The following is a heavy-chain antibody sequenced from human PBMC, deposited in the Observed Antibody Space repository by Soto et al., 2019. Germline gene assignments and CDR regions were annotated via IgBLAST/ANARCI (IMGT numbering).Heavy chain of an antibody. CDR3: ARDAGYSSSWYQYFDY. D-gene: IGHD6-13*01. CDR2: TYYRSKWYN. CDR1: GDSVSSNSAA. Sequence: QSQTLSLTCAISGDSVSSNSAAWNWIRQSPSRGLEWLGRTYYRSKWYNDYAVSVKSRITINPDTSKNQFSLQLNSVTPEDTAVYYCARDAGYSSSWYQYFDYWGQGTLVTVSS. V-gene: IGHV6-1*01. J-gene: IGHJ4*02.